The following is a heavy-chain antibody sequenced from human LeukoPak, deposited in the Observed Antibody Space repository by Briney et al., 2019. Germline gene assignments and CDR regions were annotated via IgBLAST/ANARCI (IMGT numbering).Heavy chain of an antibody. CDR3: ARHKSYSTFDY. CDR1: GYSISSGYY. Sequence: SETLSLTCTVSGYSISSGYYWGWIRQPPGKGLEWIGSIYYSGSTYYNPSLKSRVTISVDTSKNQFSLKLSSVTAADTAVYYCARHKSYSTFDYWGQGTLVTVSS. D-gene: IGHD2-21*01. J-gene: IGHJ4*02. V-gene: IGHV4-38-2*02. CDR2: IYYSGST.